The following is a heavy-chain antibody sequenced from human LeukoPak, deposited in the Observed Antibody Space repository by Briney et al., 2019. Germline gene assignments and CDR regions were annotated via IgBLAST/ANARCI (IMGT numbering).Heavy chain of an antibody. D-gene: IGHD2-2*01. CDR3: ARDEGPAEGYYYYGMDV. V-gene: IGHV1-69*13. J-gene: IGHJ6*02. Sequence: ASVKVSCKASGGTFSSYAISWVRQAPGQGLEWMGGIIPIFGTANYAQKFQGRVTITAGESTSTAYMELSSLRSEDTAVYYCARDEGPAEGYYYYGMDVWGQGTTVTVSS. CDR1: GGTFSSYA. CDR2: IIPIFGTA.